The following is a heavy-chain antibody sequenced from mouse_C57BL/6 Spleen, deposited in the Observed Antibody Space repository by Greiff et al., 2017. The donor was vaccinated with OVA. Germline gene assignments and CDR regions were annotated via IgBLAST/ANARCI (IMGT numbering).Heavy chain of an antibody. D-gene: IGHD5-1*01. CDR3: AREVPTGYYFDD. V-gene: IGHV1-80*01. CDR1: GYAFSSYW. Sequence: QVQLQQSGAELVKPGASVKISCKASGYAFSSYWMNWVKQRPGKGLAWIGQIYPGDGDTNYNGKFKGKATLTADKSSSTAYMQLSSLTSEDSAVYFCAREVPTGYYFDDWGQGTTLTVSS. CDR2: IYPGDGDT. J-gene: IGHJ2*01.